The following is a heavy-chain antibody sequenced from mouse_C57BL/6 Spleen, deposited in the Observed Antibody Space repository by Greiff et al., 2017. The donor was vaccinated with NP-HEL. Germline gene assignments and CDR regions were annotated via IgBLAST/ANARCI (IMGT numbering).Heavy chain of an antibody. Sequence: QVQLQQPGAELVMPGASVKLSCKASGYTFTSYWMHWVKQRPGQGLEWIGEIDPSDSYTNYNQKFKGKSTLTVDKSSSTAYMQLSSLTSEDSAVYYCARDIATKTWFAYWGRGTLVTVSA. J-gene: IGHJ3*01. CDR3: ARDIATKTWFAY. V-gene: IGHV1-69*01. CDR2: IDPSDSYT. CDR1: GYTFTSYW. D-gene: IGHD1-1*01.